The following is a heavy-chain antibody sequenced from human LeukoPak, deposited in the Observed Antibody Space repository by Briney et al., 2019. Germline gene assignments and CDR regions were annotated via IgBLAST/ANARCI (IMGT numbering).Heavy chain of an antibody. Sequence: ASGPRLVKPSETLSLTCTVSGDSINAYYWGWIRRPPGKGLEWIGYIYFSGTTKYNPSLESRVTISVDTSKNQFSLKLSSVTAADTAVYYCARRRAEGGSNGHYNWFDPWGQGILVTVSS. CDR1: GDSINAYY. D-gene: IGHD6-13*01. V-gene: IGHV4-59*08. J-gene: IGHJ5*02. CDR2: IYFSGTT. CDR3: ARRRAEGGSNGHYNWFDP.